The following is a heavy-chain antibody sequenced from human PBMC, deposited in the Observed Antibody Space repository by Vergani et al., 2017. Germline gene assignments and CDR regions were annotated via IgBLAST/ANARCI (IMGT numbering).Heavy chain of an antibody. J-gene: IGHJ3*02. D-gene: IGHD4-11*01. CDR3: ATHRNDYRLDAFDI. CDR2: IDPSDSYT. Sequence: EVQLVQSGAEVKKPGESLRISCKGSGYSFTSYWISWVRQMPGKGLEWMGRIDPSDSYTRYSPSFQGQVTISADKSISTAYLQWSSLKASDTAMYYCATHRNDYRLDAFDIWGQGTMVTVSS. CDR1: GYSFTSYW. V-gene: IGHV5-10-1*03.